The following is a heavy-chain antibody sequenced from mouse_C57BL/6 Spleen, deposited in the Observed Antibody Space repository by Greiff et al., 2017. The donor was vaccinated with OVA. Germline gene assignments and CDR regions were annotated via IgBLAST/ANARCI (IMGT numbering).Heavy chain of an antibody. Sequence: VQLQQSGAELVRPGASVKLSCTASGFNIKDDYMHWVKQRPEQGLEWIGWIDSENGDTEYASKFQGKATITADTSSNTAYLQLSSLTSEDTAVYYCTTATVVAWYFDVWGTGTTVTVSS. V-gene: IGHV14-4*01. CDR2: IDSENGDT. CDR3: TTATVVAWYFDV. CDR1: GFNIKDDY. D-gene: IGHD1-1*01. J-gene: IGHJ1*03.